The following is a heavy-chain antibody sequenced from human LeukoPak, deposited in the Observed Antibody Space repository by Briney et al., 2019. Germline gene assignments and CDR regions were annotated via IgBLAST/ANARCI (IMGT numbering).Heavy chain of an antibody. D-gene: IGHD6-13*01. Sequence: SETLSLTCTVSGGSISSSSYYWGWLRQPPGKGPEWIGSIYYSGSTYYNPSLKSRVTISVDTSKNHFSLKPSSVTAADTAVYYCARDGSAAGYSSRGDYSYMDVWGKGTTVTISS. CDR1: GGSISSSSYY. CDR3: ARDGSAAGYSSRGDYSYMDV. CDR2: IYYSGST. J-gene: IGHJ6*03. V-gene: IGHV4-39*07.